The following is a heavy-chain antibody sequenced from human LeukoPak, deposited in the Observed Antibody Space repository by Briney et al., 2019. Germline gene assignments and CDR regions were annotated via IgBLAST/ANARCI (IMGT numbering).Heavy chain of an antibody. CDR3: AREGDGYNSPIDY. D-gene: IGHD5-24*01. J-gene: IGHJ4*02. CDR1: GFIFSSYS. V-gene: IGHV3-66*01. CDR2: IYTDGNT. Sequence: GGSLRLSCVASGFIFSSYSMNWVRQAPGKGLEWVSVIYTDGNTYYADSVKGRFTISRDNAKKSLFLQMTSLRAEDTSVYYCAREGDGYNSPIDYWGQGTLVTVSS.